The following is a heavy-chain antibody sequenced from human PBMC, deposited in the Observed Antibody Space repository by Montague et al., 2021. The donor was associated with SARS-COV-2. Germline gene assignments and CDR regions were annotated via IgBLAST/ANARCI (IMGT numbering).Heavy chain of an antibody. D-gene: IGHD6-13*01. Sequence: SETLSPTCAVYGGSFSGYYWSWIRQPPGKGLEWIGEINHSGSTNYNPSLKSRVTISVDTSKNQFSLKLSSVTAADTAVYYCARKGLHSSSWYYYYYGMDVWGQGTTVTVSS. CDR1: GGSFSGYY. J-gene: IGHJ6*02. CDR2: INHSGST. V-gene: IGHV4-34*01. CDR3: ARKGLHSSSWYYYYYGMDV.